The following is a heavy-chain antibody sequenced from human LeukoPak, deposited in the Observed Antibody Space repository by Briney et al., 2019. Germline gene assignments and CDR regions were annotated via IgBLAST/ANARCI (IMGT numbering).Heavy chain of an antibody. V-gene: IGHV4-59*01. Sequence: KASETLSLTCTVSGGSISSYYWSWIRQPPGKGLEWIGYIYYSGSTNYNPSLKSRVTISVDTSKNQFSLKPSSVTAADTAVYYCARSHSVWTSFDYWGQGTLVTVSS. J-gene: IGHJ4*02. CDR2: IYYSGST. CDR3: ARSHSVWTSFDY. D-gene: IGHD3/OR15-3a*01. CDR1: GGSISSYY.